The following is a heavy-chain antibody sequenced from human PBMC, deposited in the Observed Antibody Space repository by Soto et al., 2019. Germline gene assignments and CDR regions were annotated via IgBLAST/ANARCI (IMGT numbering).Heavy chain of an antibody. D-gene: IGHD6-13*01. CDR3: ARVAAAGSYYYYYGMDV. V-gene: IGHV4-30-4*01. J-gene: IGHJ6*02. CDR2: IYYSGST. Sequence: PSETLSLTCTVSGGSISSGDYYWSWIRQPPGKGLEWIGYIYYSGSTYYNPSLKSRVTISVDTSKNQFSLKLSSVTAADTAVYYCARVAAAGSYYYYYGMDVWGQGTTVTVSS. CDR1: GGSISSGDYY.